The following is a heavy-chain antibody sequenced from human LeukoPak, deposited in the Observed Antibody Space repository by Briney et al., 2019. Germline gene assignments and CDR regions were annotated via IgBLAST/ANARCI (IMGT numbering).Heavy chain of an antibody. V-gene: IGHV1-8*01. J-gene: IGHJ3*01. CDR2: MNSFSGKT. D-gene: IGHD5-12*01. CDR1: GYTFTSHD. CDR3: ARGRYDSYNGSDYPPGVWGRAFDF. Sequence: ASVKVSCKASGYTFTSHDIYWVRQATGQGLEWVGWMNSFSGKTGHAQNLQGRVSMTRDTSLNTAYMELSGLRFEDTAIYYCARGRYDSYNGSDYPPGVWGRAFDFWGQGTKVTVSS.